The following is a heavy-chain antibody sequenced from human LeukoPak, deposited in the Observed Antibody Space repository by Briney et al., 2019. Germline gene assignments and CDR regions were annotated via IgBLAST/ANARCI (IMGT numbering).Heavy chain of an antibody. CDR1: VYTFTGYY. J-gene: IGHJ6*02. Sequence: ASVKVSCKASVYTFTGYYMHWVRQAPGQGLEWMGWINPNSGGTNYSQKFQSRVTMTRDTSISTAYMELSRLRSDDTAVYYCARQDRYCSGGSCYSALTRYYYYGMDVWGQGTTVTVSS. V-gene: IGHV1-2*02. D-gene: IGHD2-15*01. CDR2: INPNSGGT. CDR3: ARQDRYCSGGSCYSALTRYYYYGMDV.